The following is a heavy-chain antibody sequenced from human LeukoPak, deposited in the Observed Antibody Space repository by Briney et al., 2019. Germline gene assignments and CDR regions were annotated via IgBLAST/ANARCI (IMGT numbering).Heavy chain of an antibody. CDR3: ARQGVLLRNYFDS. CDR1: QFTFSNYA. Sequence: QAGGSLRLSCAASQFTFSNYAMNWVRQAPGKGLEWVSYINPTSFTIYYADSVRGRFTISRDNPSNSLCLQMDSLTEDDTAVYFCARQGVLLRNYFDSWGQGTQVTVSS. D-gene: IGHD2/OR15-2a*01. CDR2: INPTSFTI. J-gene: IGHJ4*02. V-gene: IGHV3-48*02.